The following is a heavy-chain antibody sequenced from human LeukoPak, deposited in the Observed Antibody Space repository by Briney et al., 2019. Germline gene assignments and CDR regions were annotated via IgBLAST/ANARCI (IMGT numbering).Heavy chain of an antibody. CDR1: GGSISSSSYY. Sequence: SETLSLTCTVSGGSISSSSYYWGWIRQPPGKGLEWIGSIYYSGSTYYNPSLKSRVTISVDTSKNQFSLKLSSVTAADTAVYYCASHPSTTSRDYWGQGTLVTVSS. CDR2: IYYSGST. V-gene: IGHV4-39*01. D-gene: IGHD4-11*01. CDR3: ASHPSTTSRDY. J-gene: IGHJ4*02.